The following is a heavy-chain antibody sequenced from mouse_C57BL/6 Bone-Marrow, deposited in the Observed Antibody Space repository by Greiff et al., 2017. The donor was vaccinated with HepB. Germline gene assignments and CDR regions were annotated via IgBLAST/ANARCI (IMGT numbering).Heavy chain of an antibody. CDR3: ARGGYYRFDY. D-gene: IGHD2-3*01. CDR1: GYTFTSYW. J-gene: IGHJ2*01. Sequence: QVQLQQPGAELVMPGASVKLSCKASGYTFTSYWMHWVKQRPGQGLEWIGEIDPSDSYTNYNQKFKGKSTLTVDKSSSTAYMQLSSLTSEDSAVYYCARGGYYRFDYWGQGTTLTVSS. CDR2: IDPSDSYT. V-gene: IGHV1-69*01.